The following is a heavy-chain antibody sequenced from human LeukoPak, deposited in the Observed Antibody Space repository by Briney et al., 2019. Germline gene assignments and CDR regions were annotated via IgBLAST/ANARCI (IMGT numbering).Heavy chain of an antibody. CDR2: INHSGST. V-gene: IGHV4-34*01. D-gene: IGHD5-18*01. CDR1: GGSFSGYY. J-gene: IGHJ3*02. Sequence: PSETLSLTCAVYGGSFSGYYWSWIRHPPGKGLEWIGEINHSGSTNYNPSLKSRVTISVDTSKTQFSLKLSSVTAADTAVYYCARGLGYSYAEGDAFDIWGQGTMVTVSS. CDR3: ARGLGYSYAEGDAFDI.